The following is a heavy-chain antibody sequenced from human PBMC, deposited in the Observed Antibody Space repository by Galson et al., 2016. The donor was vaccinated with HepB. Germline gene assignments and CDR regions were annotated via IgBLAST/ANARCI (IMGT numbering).Heavy chain of an antibody. CDR2: ISWNTGNT. CDR3: AKDLQGSGGTYESFDS. Sequence: SLRLSCAASGFTFDTYAMHWVRQAPGKGLEWVSGISWNTGNTDYADSVRGRFTISRDNAKNPLYLQMNGLTAEDTAIYYCAKDLQGSGGTYESFDSWGQGTLVTVSS. V-gene: IGHV3-9*01. D-gene: IGHD3-10*01. CDR1: GFTFDTYA. J-gene: IGHJ4*02.